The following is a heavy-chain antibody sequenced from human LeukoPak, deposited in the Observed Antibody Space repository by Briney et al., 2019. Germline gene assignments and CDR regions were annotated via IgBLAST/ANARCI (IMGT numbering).Heavy chain of an antibody. Sequence: GGSLRLSCAASGFIFSNYGMHWVRQAPGKGLEWVAFMRYDGMNEYYADPVKGRFTISRDNSKNTLYLQMNSLRPEDTAAYFCAKARSGVSWAFDIWGQGTMVTVS. CDR3: AKARSGVSWAFDI. CDR1: GFIFSNYG. D-gene: IGHD3-10*01. J-gene: IGHJ3*02. CDR2: MRYDGMNE. V-gene: IGHV3-30*02.